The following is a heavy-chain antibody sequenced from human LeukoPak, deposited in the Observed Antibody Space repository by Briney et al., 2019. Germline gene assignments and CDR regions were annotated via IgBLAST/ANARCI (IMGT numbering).Heavy chain of an antibody. Sequence: GGSLRLSCEASGCTFSRYAMHWIRQAPGKGLDWLAIISYDGLSQYYADFVKGRFAISRDNSRDTLFLQMNNVRAEDTAVYYCARDGQELVTYNWLDTWGQGTLVTVSS. CDR3: ARDGQELVTYNWLDT. J-gene: IGHJ5*02. CDR1: GCTFSRYA. V-gene: IGHV3-30*09. CDR2: ISYDGLSQ. D-gene: IGHD1-1*01.